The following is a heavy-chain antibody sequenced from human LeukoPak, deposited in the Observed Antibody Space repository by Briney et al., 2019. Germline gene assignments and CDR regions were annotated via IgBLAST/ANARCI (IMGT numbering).Heavy chain of an antibody. V-gene: IGHV4-4*02. D-gene: IGHD2-8*01. CDR2: SSRGGVR. CDR1: GFTIRTNNL. J-gene: IGHJ4*02. CDR3: SRENGAFSPFGY. Sequence: PSGTLTLSCGVSGFTIRTNNLWWGGRALGEEVVQVFGVSSRGGVRNYNASVTGRVTMSLDRAKNLLSLHLNSVSAADTAGYYCSRENGAFSPFGYWGQGILVTV.